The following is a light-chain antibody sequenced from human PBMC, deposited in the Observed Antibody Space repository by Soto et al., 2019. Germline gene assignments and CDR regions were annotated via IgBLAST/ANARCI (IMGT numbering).Light chain of an antibody. J-gene: IGLJ1*01. CDR1: PSDVGGYNY. CDR2: DVS. Sequence: SAPTQPSPVFGSPGPAITNSSTRPPSDVGGYNYVSWYQHHPGKAPKLIIYDVSNRPSGVSIRFSGSKSDNTASLTISGLQPEDEADYHCSSYTTSNTRQIVFGTGTKVT. V-gene: IGLV2-14*03. CDR3: SSYTTSNTRQIV.